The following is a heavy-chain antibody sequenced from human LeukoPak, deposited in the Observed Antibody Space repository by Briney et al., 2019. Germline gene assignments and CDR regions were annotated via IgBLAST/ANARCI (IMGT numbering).Heavy chain of an antibody. D-gene: IGHD2-8*01. V-gene: IGHV4-59*01. J-gene: IGHJ3*02. Sequence: SETLSLTCTVSGGSISSYYWSWIRQPPGKGLEWIGYIYYSGSTNYNPSLKSRVTISVDTSKNQFSLKLSSVTAADTAVYYCARGYCTNGVCSYDAFDIWGQGTMVTVSS. CDR3: ARGYCTNGVCSYDAFDI. CDR2: IYYSGST. CDR1: GGSISSYY.